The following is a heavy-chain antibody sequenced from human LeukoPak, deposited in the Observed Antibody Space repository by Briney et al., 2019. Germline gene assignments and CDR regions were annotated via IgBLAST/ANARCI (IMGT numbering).Heavy chain of an antibody. CDR3: ARDKSSSRYSSRDAFDI. J-gene: IGHJ3*02. CDR1: GGSISSGSYS. D-gene: IGHD6-13*01. CDR2: IYPRGST. Sequence: SQTLSLTCAVSGGSISSGSYSWSWIRQPPGKGLEWIGYIYPRGSTYYNPSLKSRVILSLDKSKNQFSLKLSSVTAADTAVYYCARDKSSSRYSSRDAFDIWGQGTMVTVSS. V-gene: IGHV4-30-2*01.